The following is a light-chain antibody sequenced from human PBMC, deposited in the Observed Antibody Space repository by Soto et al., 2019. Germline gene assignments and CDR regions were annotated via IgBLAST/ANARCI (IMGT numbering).Light chain of an antibody. CDR1: QSVLYSSNNKNY. CDR3: QQYYSSSPIT. CDR2: WAS. J-gene: IGKJ4*01. V-gene: IGKV4-1*01. Sequence: IVMTQSPDSLALSLCDRSTINCKSSQSVLYSSNNKNYLAWYQQKPGQPPKLLIYWASTRESGVPDRFSGSGSGTDFTLTISSLQAEDVAVYYCQQYYSSSPITFGGGTKVDIK.